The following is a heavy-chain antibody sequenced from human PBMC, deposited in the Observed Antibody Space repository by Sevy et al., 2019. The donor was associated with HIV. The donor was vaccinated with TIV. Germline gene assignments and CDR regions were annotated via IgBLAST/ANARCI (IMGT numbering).Heavy chain of an antibody. Sequence: GGSLRLSCAASGFTFSSYSMNWVRQAPGKGLEWVSSISSSSSYIYYADSVKGRFTISRDNAKNSLYLQMNSLRAEDTAVYCCAIFEAVAIFDYWGQGTLVTVSS. V-gene: IGHV3-21*01. CDR3: AIFEAVAIFDY. CDR1: GFTFSSYS. J-gene: IGHJ4*02. D-gene: IGHD6-19*01. CDR2: ISSSSSYI.